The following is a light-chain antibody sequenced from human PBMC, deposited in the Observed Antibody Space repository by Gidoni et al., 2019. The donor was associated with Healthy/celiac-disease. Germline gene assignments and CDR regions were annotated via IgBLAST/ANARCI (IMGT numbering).Light chain of an antibody. CDR1: QSVSSY. J-gene: IGKJ2*01. Sequence: EIVLTQSPATLSLSPGERATLSCRASQSVSSYLAWYQQKPGQAPRLLIYDASNRATGIPARFSGSVSGTYFTLTISSLEPEDFAVYYCQQRSNWYTFGQGTKLEIK. CDR3: QQRSNWYT. V-gene: IGKV3-11*01. CDR2: DAS.